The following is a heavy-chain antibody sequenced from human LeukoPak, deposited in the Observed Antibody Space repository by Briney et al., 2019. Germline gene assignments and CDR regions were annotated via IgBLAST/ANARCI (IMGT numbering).Heavy chain of an antibody. J-gene: IGHJ4*02. D-gene: IGHD3-3*01. Sequence: GESLKISCKGSGYSFTSYWIGWVRQMPGKGLEWMGIIYPGDSDTRYSPSFQGQVTISADKSISTAYLQWSSVKASDTAMYYCARPESNYDFWSGPADYWGQGTLVTVSS. V-gene: IGHV5-51*01. CDR2: IYPGDSDT. CDR3: ARPESNYDFWSGPADY. CDR1: GYSFTSYW.